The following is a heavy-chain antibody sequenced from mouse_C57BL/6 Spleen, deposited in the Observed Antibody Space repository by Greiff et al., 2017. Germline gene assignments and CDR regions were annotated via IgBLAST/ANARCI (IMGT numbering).Heavy chain of an antibody. CDR3: ARYEYYAMDY. J-gene: IGHJ4*01. CDR2: IDPSDSET. D-gene: IGHD2-12*01. CDR1: GYTFTSYW. Sequence: QVQLKQPGAELVRPGSSVKLSCKASGYTFTSYWMHWVKQRPIQGLEWIGNIDPSDSETHYNQKFKDKATLTVDKSSSTAYMQLSSLTSEDSAVYYCARYEYYAMDYWGQGTSVTVSS. V-gene: IGHV1-52*01.